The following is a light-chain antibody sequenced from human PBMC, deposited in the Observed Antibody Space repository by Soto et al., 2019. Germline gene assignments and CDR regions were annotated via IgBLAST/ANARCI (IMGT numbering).Light chain of an antibody. CDR3: QQYNNWPLT. Sequence: EIVLTQSPCTLSLSPGERATRSFRVSQKISSRYLAWYLQKPGQAPRLLIYGASSRATGIPVRFSGSGSGTEFTLTISSLQSEDFAVYYCQQYNNWPLTFGQGTRLEIK. CDR2: GAS. V-gene: IGKV3-15*01. CDR1: QKISSRY. J-gene: IGKJ5*01.